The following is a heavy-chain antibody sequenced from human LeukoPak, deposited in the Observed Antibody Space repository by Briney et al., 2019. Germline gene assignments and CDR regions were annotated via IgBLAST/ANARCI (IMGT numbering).Heavy chain of an antibody. CDR3: AKDIRSYYDSSAIDY. CDR2: IRWNSGTI. Sequence: GGSLRLSCAASGFTFDDCAMHWVRQAPGKGLEWVSGIRWNSGTIGYADSVKGPFTISRDNAKNSLYLQMNSLRAEDMALYYCAKDIRSYYDSSAIDYWGQGTLVTVSS. J-gene: IGHJ4*02. D-gene: IGHD3-22*01. CDR1: GFTFDDCA. V-gene: IGHV3-9*03.